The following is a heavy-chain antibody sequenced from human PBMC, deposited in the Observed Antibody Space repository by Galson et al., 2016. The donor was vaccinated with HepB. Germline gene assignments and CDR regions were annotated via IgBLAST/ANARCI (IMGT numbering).Heavy chain of an antibody. Sequence: SLRLSCATSGFTFGDYAMGWFRQAPGKGLEWVGFIRSKRYAGTTEYAESVKGRFTISRDDSESSAYLQMNSLKTEDTAVYFCSRDIAPTSYDSSGYYYFDYWGQGALVTVSS. CDR1: GFTFGDYA. CDR2: IRSKRYAGTT. CDR3: SRDIAPTSYDSSGYYYFDY. D-gene: IGHD3-22*01. V-gene: IGHV3-49*03. J-gene: IGHJ4*02.